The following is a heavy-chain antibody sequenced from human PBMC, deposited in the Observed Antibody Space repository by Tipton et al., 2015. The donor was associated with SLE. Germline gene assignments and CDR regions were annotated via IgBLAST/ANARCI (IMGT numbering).Heavy chain of an antibody. D-gene: IGHD2-21*01. J-gene: IGHJ3*02. CDR2: IYYSGST. Sequence: TLSLTCTVSGGSISSGGYYWSWIRQHPGKGLEWIGYIYYSGSTYYNPSLKSRVTISVDTSKNQFSLKLSSVTAADPAVYYCAREVITITDSDAFDIWGQGTMVTVSS. CDR3: AREVITITDSDAFDI. CDR1: GGSISSGGYY. V-gene: IGHV4-31*03.